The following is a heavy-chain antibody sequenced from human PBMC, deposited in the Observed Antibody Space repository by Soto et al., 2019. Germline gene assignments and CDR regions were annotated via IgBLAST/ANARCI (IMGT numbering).Heavy chain of an antibody. CDR2: IHSDGTST. CDR1: GFTFDYYW. D-gene: IGHD1-26*01. V-gene: IGHV3-74*01. Sequence: EVQLVESGGGLVQPGESLRLSCAASGFTFDYYWMHWVRQAPGKGLVWVSRIHSDGTSTTYADSVKGRFTISRDNAKNTLYLQMNSLRAEDTAVYDCARGDRGAFDLWGQGTVVTVSS. CDR3: ARGDRGAFDL. J-gene: IGHJ3*01.